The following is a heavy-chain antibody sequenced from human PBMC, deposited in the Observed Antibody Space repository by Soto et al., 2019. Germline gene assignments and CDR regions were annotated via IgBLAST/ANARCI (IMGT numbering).Heavy chain of an antibody. D-gene: IGHD1-7*01. CDR2: IVVGSGNT. CDR3: AAEILQGITGTTGAFDI. J-gene: IGHJ3*02. CDR1: GFTFTSSA. Sequence: SVKVSCKASGFTFTSSAMQWVRQARGQRLEWIGWIVVGSGNTNYAQKFQERVTITRDMSTSTAYMELSSLRSEDTAVYYCAAEILQGITGTTGAFDIWGQGTMVTVSS. V-gene: IGHV1-58*02.